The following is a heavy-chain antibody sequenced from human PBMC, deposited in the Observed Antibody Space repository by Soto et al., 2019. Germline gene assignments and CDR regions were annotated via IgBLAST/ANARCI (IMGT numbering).Heavy chain of an antibody. D-gene: IGHD6-19*01. CDR2: IIPIFGTA. J-gene: IGHJ4*02. CDR1: GGTFSSYA. V-gene: IGHV1-69*13. Sequence: ASVKVSCKASGGTFSSYAMSWVRQAPGQGLEWMGGIIPIFGTANYAQKFQGRVTITADESTSTAYMELSSLRSEDTAVYYCAREESRYSSVPMVWGQGTLVTVSS. CDR3: AREESRYSSVPMV.